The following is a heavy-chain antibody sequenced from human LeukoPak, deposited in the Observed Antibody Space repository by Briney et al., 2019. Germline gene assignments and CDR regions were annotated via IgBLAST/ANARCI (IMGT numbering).Heavy chain of an antibody. CDR2: IRNSSNTK. CDR3: ARGLYGSGSHSFDD. Sequence: GGSLRLSCAASAFTFSDYYMSWIRQRPGKGLEWVSYIRNSSNTKYCTDSVEGRFTISRDNAKNSLYLQMNSLRAEDTAVYYCARGLYGSGSHSFDDWGQGALVTVSS. V-gene: IGHV3-11*01. J-gene: IGHJ4*02. D-gene: IGHD3-10*01. CDR1: AFTFSDYY.